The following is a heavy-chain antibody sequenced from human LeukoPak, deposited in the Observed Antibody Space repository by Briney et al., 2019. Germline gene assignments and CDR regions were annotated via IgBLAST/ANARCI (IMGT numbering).Heavy chain of an antibody. CDR3: ARGGYCSGGSCYYDAFDI. D-gene: IGHD2-15*01. J-gene: IGHJ3*02. CDR2: INHSGST. Sequence: SETLTLTCAVYSESFSGYYWSWISQPPGKGLEWIGEINHSGSTNYNPSLKSRVTISVDTSKNQFSLKLSSVTAADTAVYYCARGGYCSGGSCYYDAFDIWGQGTMVTVSS. CDR1: SESFSGYY. V-gene: IGHV4-34*01.